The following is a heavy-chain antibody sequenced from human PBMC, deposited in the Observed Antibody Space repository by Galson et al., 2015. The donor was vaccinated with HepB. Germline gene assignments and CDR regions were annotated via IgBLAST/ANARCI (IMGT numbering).Heavy chain of an antibody. CDR3: ARGGRDGYNSH. J-gene: IGHJ3*01. Sequence: SVKVSCKASGYTFNIFDISWVRQATGQGLEWMGWMNPNSGSTDYAQKFQGRVTMTRDTAISTAFMELSSLRSDDTAVYYCARGGRDGYNSHWGQGTMVTVSS. V-gene: IGHV1-8*01. CDR2: MNPNSGST. CDR1: GYTFNIFD. D-gene: IGHD5-24*01.